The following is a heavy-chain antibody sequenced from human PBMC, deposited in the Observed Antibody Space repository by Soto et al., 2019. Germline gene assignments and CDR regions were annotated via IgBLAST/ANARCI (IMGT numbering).Heavy chain of an antibody. V-gene: IGHV4-39*01. Sequence: WIRQPPGKGLEWIGSIYYSGSTYYNPSLKSRVTISVDTSKNQFSLKLSSVTAADTAVYYCARRYYGDYSYYYYYYGMDVWGQGTTVTVSS. CDR3: ARRYYGDYSYYYYYYGMDV. D-gene: IGHD4-17*01. J-gene: IGHJ6*02. CDR2: IYYSGST.